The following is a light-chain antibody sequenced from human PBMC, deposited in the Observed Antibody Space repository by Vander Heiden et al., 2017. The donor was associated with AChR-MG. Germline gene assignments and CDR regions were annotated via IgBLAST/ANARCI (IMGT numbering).Light chain of an antibody. CDR3: QAWDTSTVI. CDR2: QDT. J-gene: IGLJ2*01. V-gene: IGLV3-1*01. Sequence: SVSPGQTASITCSGNKLGDNYASWYQQKAGHAPMLVSDQDTKRPSGIPERFSGSNSGDTATLTISGTQAMDEADYYCQAWDTSTVIFGGGTKLTVL. CDR1: KLGDNY.